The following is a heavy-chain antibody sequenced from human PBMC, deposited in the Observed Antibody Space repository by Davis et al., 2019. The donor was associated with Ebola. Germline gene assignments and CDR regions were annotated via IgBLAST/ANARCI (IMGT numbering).Heavy chain of an antibody. D-gene: IGHD6-19*01. CDR2: ISSSGSTI. J-gene: IGHJ3*02. V-gene: IGHV3-11*04. Sequence: GESLKISCAASGFTVSSNYMSWVRQAPGKGLEWVSYISSSGSTIYYADSVKGRFTISRDNAKNSLYLQMNSLRAEDTAVYYCARKTDYSSAEDAFDIWGQGTMVTVSS. CDR1: GFTVSSNY. CDR3: ARKTDYSSAEDAFDI.